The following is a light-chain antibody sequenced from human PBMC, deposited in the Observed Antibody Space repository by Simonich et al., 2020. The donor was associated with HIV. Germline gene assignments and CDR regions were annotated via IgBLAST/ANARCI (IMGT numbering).Light chain of an antibody. J-gene: IGLJ3*02. CDR2: NTN. Sequence: QTVVTQEPSFSVSPGGTVTLTCGLSSGSVSTRYYPSWYQKTPGQAPRTLMSNTNIRSAGVPDRFSGSILGNKAALTITGAQADDESDYYCVLYIGSGIWVFGGGTKLTVL. CDR3: VLYIGSGIWV. V-gene: IGLV8-61*01. CDR1: SGSVSTRYY.